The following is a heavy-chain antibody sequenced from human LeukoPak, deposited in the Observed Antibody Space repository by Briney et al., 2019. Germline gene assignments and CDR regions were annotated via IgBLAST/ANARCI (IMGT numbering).Heavy chain of an antibody. D-gene: IGHD3-10*01. Sequence: ASAKVSCKASGYTFTGYYMHWVRQAPGQGLEWMGWINPNSGGTNYAQKFQGRVTMTRDTSISTAYMELSRLRSDDTAVYYCARGNFYDNKGYSPELRYWGQGTLVTVSS. J-gene: IGHJ4*02. V-gene: IGHV1-2*02. CDR1: GYTFTGYY. CDR2: INPNSGGT. CDR3: ARGNFYDNKGYSPELRY.